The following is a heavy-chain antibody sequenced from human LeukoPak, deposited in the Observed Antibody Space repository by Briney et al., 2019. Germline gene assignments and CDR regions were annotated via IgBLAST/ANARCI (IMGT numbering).Heavy chain of an antibody. CDR2: INAGNGNT. J-gene: IGHJ4*02. CDR1: GYTFTSYA. V-gene: IGHV1-3*01. Sequence: ASVKVSCKASGYTFTSYAMHWVRQAPGQRLEWMGWINAGNGNTKYSQEFQGRVTITRDTSASTAYMELSSLRSDDTAVYYCARGGYSYGYGTDYWGQGTLVTVSS. CDR3: ARGGYSYGYGTDY. D-gene: IGHD5-18*01.